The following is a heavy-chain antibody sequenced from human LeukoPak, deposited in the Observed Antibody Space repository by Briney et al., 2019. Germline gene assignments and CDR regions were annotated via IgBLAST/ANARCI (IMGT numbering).Heavy chain of an antibody. CDR3: ARKLSGVPAASDY. Sequence: GGSLRLSCAASGFTFSTYWMHWVRQAPGKGLEWVSYISSSSSYTNYADSVKGRFTISRDNAKNSLYLQMNSLRAEDTAVYYCARKLSGVPAASDYWGQGTLVTVSS. CDR2: ISSSSSYT. V-gene: IGHV3-21*05. J-gene: IGHJ4*02. D-gene: IGHD2-2*01. CDR1: GFTFSTYW.